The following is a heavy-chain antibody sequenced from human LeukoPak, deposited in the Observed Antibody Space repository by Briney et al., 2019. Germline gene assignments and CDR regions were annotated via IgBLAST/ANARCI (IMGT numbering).Heavy chain of an antibody. V-gene: IGHV1-69*05. CDR3: AVDLVGATNYYYYYMDV. CDR2: IIPIFGTA. CDR1: GGTFSSYA. Sequence: SVKVSCKASGGTFSSYAISWVRQAPGQGLEWMGGIIPIFGTANYAQKFQGRVTITTDESTSTAYMELSSLRSEDTAVYYCAVDLVGATNYYYYYMDVWGQGTTVTVSS. D-gene: IGHD1-26*01. J-gene: IGHJ6*03.